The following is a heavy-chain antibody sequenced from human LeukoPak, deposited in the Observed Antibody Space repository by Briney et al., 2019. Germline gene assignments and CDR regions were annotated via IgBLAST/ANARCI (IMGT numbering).Heavy chain of an antibody. Sequence: SETLSLTCAVFGESFSGYYWSWIRQPPGKGLEWIGEIYHSGSTNYNPSLKSRVTISVDKSKNQFSLKLSSVTAADTAVYYCARSNLEYSSSFDPWGQGTLVTVSS. D-gene: IGHD6-6*01. V-gene: IGHV4-34*01. J-gene: IGHJ5*02. CDR1: GESFSGYY. CDR2: IYHSGST. CDR3: ARSNLEYSSSFDP.